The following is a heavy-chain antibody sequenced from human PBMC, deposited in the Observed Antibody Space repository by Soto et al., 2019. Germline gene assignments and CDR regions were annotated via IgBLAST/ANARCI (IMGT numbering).Heavy chain of an antibody. CDR3: AREDYAGASPRFDY. J-gene: IGHJ4*02. CDR2: ISSSSSNI. CDR1: GFIFSSYT. V-gene: IGHV3-21*01. D-gene: IGHD4-17*01. Sequence: EVQLVDSGGGLVKPGGSLRLSCAASGFIFSSYTMTWVRQAPGKGLEWVSSISSSSSNIEYADSVKGRFSVSRDNANNSLVLPINSLRAEYTAVYYCAREDYAGASPRFDYWGLGALVTVSS.